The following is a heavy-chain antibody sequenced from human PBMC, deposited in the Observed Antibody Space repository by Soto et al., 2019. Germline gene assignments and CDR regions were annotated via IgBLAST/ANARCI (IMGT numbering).Heavy chain of an antibody. Sequence: EVQLVDSGGTLVQPGGSLRLSCAVSGFPVSDNYMSWVRQAPGKGLEWVSLLYSGGTTYFADSVKGRFTISRHNSNNTLYLQMNSLKPEDTAVYYCASHHCSGGSCHFDYWGQGTLVTVSS. CDR2: LYSGGTT. CDR1: GFPVSDNY. J-gene: IGHJ4*02. CDR3: ASHHCSGGSCHFDY. V-gene: IGHV3-53*04. D-gene: IGHD2-15*01.